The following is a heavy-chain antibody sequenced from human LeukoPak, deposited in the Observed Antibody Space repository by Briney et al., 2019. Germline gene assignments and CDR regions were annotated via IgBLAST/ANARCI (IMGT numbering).Heavy chain of an antibody. D-gene: IGHD5-12*01. Sequence: GGSLRLSCAASGFTFSDYWMHWVRQAPGKGLEWVSAISGSGGSTYYADSVKGRFTVSRDNSKNTLYLQMNSLRAEDTAVYYCAKDGREWPRSLDYWGQGTLVTVSS. V-gene: IGHV3-23*01. CDR1: GFTFSDYW. J-gene: IGHJ4*02. CDR2: ISGSGGST. CDR3: AKDGREWPRSLDY.